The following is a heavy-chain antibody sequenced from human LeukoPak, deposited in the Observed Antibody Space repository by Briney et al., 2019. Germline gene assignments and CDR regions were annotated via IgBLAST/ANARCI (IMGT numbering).Heavy chain of an antibody. V-gene: IGHV3-21*01. D-gene: IGHD2-15*01. CDR3: ARGALMCSGGSCYDY. CDR1: GFTFSSYS. Sequence: GGSLRLSCAASGFTFSSYSMNWVRQAPGKGLEWVSSISGSSSYIYYADSVKGRFTITRDNAKNSLYLQMNSLRAEDTAVYYCARGALMCSGGSCYDYWGQGTLVTVSS. J-gene: IGHJ4*02. CDR2: ISGSSSYI.